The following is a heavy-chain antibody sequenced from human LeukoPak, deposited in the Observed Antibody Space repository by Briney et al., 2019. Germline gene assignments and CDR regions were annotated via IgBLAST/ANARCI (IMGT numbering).Heavy chain of an antibody. CDR1: GLTFDDYA. D-gene: IGHD6-13*01. Sequence: PGGSLRLSCAASGLTFDDYAMHWVRQAPGKGLEWVSGISWNSGSIGYADSVKGRFTISRDNAKNSLYLQMNSLRAEDTALYYCAKGYIASAGTIDYWGQGTLVTVSS. CDR3: AKGYIASAGTIDY. J-gene: IGHJ4*02. V-gene: IGHV3-9*01. CDR2: ISWNSGSI.